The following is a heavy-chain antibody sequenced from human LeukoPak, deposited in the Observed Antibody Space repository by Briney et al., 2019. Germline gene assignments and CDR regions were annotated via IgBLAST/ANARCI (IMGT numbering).Heavy chain of an antibody. CDR3: ARDDALGGSYHDAFDI. J-gene: IGHJ3*02. D-gene: IGHD1-26*01. V-gene: IGHV1-2*02. CDR2: INPNSGGT. CDR1: GYTFTGYY. Sequence: ASVKVSCKASGYTFTGYYMHWVRQAPGQGLEWMGWINPNSGGTNYAQKLQGRVTMTTDTSTSTAYMELRSLRYDDTAVYYCARDDALGGSYHDAFDIWGQGTMVTVS.